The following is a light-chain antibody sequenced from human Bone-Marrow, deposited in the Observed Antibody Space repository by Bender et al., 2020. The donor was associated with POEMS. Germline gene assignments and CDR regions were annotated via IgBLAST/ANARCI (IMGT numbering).Light chain of an antibody. Sequence: QSALTQPASVSGSPGQSITISCTDVGGYEYVSWFQQHPGKAPKLMIYDVTNRPSGVSNRFSASKSGNTASLTISGLQAEDDADYYCSSYTSTSTYHFGSGTKITV. CDR3: SSYTSTSTYH. V-gene: IGLV2-14*01. CDR2: DVT. J-gene: IGLJ1*01. CDR1: VGGYEY.